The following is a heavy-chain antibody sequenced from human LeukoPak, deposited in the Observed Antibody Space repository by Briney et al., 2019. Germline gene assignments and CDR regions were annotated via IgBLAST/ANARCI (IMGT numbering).Heavy chain of an antibody. V-gene: IGHV3-74*01. Sequence: GGSLRLSCAASGFTFSSFWMHWVRQAPGKGLVWVSRINSDGSSTSYADSVKGRFTISRDNAKNTLYLQMNSLRAEDTAVYYCARGPTTTVTKHNELFDYWGQGTLVTVSS. D-gene: IGHD4-17*01. CDR2: INSDGSST. J-gene: IGHJ4*02. CDR1: GFTFSSFW. CDR3: ARGPTTTVTKHNELFDY.